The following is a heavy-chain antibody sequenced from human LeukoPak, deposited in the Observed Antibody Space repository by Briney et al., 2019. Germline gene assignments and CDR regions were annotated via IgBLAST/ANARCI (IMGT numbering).Heavy chain of an antibody. Sequence: SETLSLTXTVSGGSISSYYWSWIRQPPGKGLEWIGYIYYSGSTNYNPSLKSRVTISVDTSKNQSSLKLSSVTAADTAVYYCARSQGSSGYAPLGYWGQGTLVTVSS. CDR1: GGSISSYY. CDR3: ARSQGSSGYAPLGY. D-gene: IGHD3-22*01. J-gene: IGHJ4*02. V-gene: IGHV4-59*01. CDR2: IYYSGST.